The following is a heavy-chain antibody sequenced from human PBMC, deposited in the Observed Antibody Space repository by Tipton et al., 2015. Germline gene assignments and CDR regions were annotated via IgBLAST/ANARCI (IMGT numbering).Heavy chain of an antibody. J-gene: IGHJ4*02. CDR3: ARVPFDYFDY. CDR1: GGSISSYY. Sequence: TLSLTCTVSGGSISSYYWSWIRQHPGKGLEWIGYILYSGSAYYNPSLKSRVAISVDTSKSQFSLRVTSVTAADTAVYYCARVPFDYFDYWGQGILVTVSS. CDR2: ILYSGSA. V-gene: IGHV4-31*03.